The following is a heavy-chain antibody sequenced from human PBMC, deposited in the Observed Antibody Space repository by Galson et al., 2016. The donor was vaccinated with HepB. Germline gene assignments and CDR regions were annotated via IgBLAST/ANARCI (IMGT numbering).Heavy chain of an antibody. Sequence: SLRLSCAGFGFTLNNYWMHWVRQAPGKGLMWVSTVNSGGTFITYADSVKGRFTISTDNAKNTLFLQMNSLRDEDTAVYFCARLVSTPLPLDNWGQGTLVTVSS. CDR3: ARLVSTPLPLDN. CDR1: GFTLNNYW. V-gene: IGHV3-74*01. CDR2: VNSGGTFI. J-gene: IGHJ4*02. D-gene: IGHD5/OR15-5a*01.